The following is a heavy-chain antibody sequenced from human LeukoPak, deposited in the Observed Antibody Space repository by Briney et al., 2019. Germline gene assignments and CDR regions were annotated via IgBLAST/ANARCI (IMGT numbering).Heavy chain of an antibody. CDR3: AREPSARYYYGSGSYYSWFDP. Sequence: SETLSLTCAVYGGSFSGYYWSWIRQPPGKGLEWIGEINHSGSINYNPSLKSRVTISVDTSKNQFSLKLSSVTAADTAVYYCAREPSARYYYGSGSYYSWFDPWGQGTLVTVSS. D-gene: IGHD3-10*01. V-gene: IGHV4-34*01. J-gene: IGHJ5*02. CDR1: GGSFSGYY. CDR2: INHSGSI.